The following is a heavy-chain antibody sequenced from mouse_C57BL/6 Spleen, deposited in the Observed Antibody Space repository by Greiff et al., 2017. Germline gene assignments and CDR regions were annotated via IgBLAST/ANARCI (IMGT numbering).Heavy chain of an antibody. V-gene: IGHV5-9-1*02. Sequence: EVQLVESGEGLVKPGGSLKLSCAASGFTFSSYAMSWVRQTPEKRLGWVAYISSGGDYIYYADTVKVRFTIYRDNARNTLYLQMSSLESEDTAMYYCTRALSYDDYYVAYWGQGTLVTVSA. D-gene: IGHD2-3*01. CDR3: TRALSYDDYYVAY. J-gene: IGHJ3*01. CDR1: GFTFSSYA. CDR2: ISSGGDYI.